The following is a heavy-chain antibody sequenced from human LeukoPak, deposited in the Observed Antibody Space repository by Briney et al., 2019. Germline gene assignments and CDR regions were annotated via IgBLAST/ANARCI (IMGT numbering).Heavy chain of an antibody. Sequence: GGSLRLSCAASGFTFSSYGMHWVRQAPGKGLEWVAVISYDGSNKYYADSVKGRFTISRDTYKNTLYLQMNSLRAEDTAVYYCAKLRVTFGGVIAYDAFDVWGQGTMVTVSS. CDR2: ISYDGSNK. CDR1: GFTFSSYG. D-gene: IGHD3-16*02. V-gene: IGHV3-30*18. CDR3: AKLRVTFGGVIAYDAFDV. J-gene: IGHJ3*01.